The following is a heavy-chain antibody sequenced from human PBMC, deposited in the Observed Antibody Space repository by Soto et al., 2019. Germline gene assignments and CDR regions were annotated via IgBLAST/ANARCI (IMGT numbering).Heavy chain of an antibody. Sequence: PGGSLRLSCAASGFAFSSYAMSWVRQAPGKGLEWVSAISGSGGSTYYADSVKGRFTISRDNSKNTLYLQMNSLRAEDTAVYYCAKSGALLWFGELLEGPWFDPWGQGTLVTVSS. J-gene: IGHJ5*02. CDR2: ISGSGGST. D-gene: IGHD3-10*01. V-gene: IGHV3-23*01. CDR1: GFAFSSYA. CDR3: AKSGALLWFGELLEGPWFDP.